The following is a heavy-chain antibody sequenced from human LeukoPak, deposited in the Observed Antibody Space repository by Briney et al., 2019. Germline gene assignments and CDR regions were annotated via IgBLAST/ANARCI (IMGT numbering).Heavy chain of an antibody. V-gene: IGHV4-61*02. CDR2: IYTSGST. J-gene: IGHJ4*02. CDR1: GGSISSGSYY. Sequence: SETLSLTCTVSGGSISSGSYYWSWIRQPAGKGLEWIGRIYTSGSTNYNPSLKSRVTISVDTSKNQFSLKLSSVTAADTAVYYCARERVGAPDYWGQGTLVTVSS. CDR3: ARERVGAPDY. D-gene: IGHD1-26*01.